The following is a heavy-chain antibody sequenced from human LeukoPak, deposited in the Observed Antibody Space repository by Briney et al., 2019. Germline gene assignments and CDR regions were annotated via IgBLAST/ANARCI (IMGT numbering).Heavy chain of an antibody. CDR2: ISRGGGST. D-gene: IGHD1-14*01. CDR1: EFTFSNYA. J-gene: IGHJ5*02. CDR3: AKGSGINHYHWIDP. Sequence: QTGGSLRLSCAASEFTFSNYAMNWVRQAPGKGLEWVSGISRGGGSTYYADSVKGRFTISRDNSKNTLYLQMDSLRAEDTALYYCAKGSGINHYHWIDPWGQGTLVTVSS. V-gene: IGHV3-23*01.